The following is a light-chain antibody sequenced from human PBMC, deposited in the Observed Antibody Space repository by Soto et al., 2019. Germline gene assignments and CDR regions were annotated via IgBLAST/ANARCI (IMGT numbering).Light chain of an antibody. V-gene: IGKV1-39*01. Sequence: DILMTQSPSSLSASVGDRVTITCRAGQYIGRYLNWYQQKPGKAPKLLIYAASSLHSGVPSRFSGSGSETDFTLTISSLQPEDFATYSCQQTYRTPLTFGGGTKVEIK. J-gene: IGKJ4*01. CDR1: QYIGRY. CDR3: QQTYRTPLT. CDR2: AAS.